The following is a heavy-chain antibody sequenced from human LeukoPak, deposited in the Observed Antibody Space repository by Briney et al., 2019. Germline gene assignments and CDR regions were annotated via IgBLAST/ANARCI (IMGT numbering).Heavy chain of an antibody. V-gene: IGHV3-72*01. D-gene: IGHD1-1*01. Sequence: GGSLRLSCAASGFTFSAHYMDWVRQAPGKGLEWVGRTSNKAYSYTTEYAASVKGRFTISTDDSKNSLYLQMNSLKTEDTAVYYCARRMVQSGNYGMDVWGQGTTVTVSS. CDR3: ARRMVQSGNYGMDV. CDR2: TSNKAYSYTT. J-gene: IGHJ6*02. CDR1: GFTFSAHY.